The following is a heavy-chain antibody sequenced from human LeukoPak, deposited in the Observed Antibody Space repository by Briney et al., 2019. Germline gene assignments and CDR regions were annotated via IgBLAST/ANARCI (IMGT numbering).Heavy chain of an antibody. CDR3: AKEVSIAARSYFDY. Sequence: GGSLRLSCAASGFTFSTYAMHWVRQAPGKGLEWVAVISYDGNNKYYADSVKGRLTISRDNSKNTLYLQMNSLRAEDTAVYYCAKEVSIAARSYFDYWGQGTLVTVSS. CDR1: GFTFSTYA. J-gene: IGHJ4*02. CDR2: ISYDGNNK. D-gene: IGHD6-6*01. V-gene: IGHV3-30-3*01.